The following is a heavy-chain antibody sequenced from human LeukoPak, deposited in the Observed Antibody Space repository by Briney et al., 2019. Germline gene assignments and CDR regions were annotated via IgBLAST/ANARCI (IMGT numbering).Heavy chain of an antibody. CDR3: AKGGQQQVVRGDYFNY. CDR2: IGPSGRST. CDR1: EFTFSSYA. D-gene: IGHD6-13*01. Sequence: GGSLRLSCAVSEFTFSSYAMTWVRQAPGKGLEWVSAIGPSGRSTYYADSVKGRFTISRGNSKNTLYLQMNSLRAGDTAIYYCAKGGQQQVVRGDYFNYWGQGTPVTVSS. V-gene: IGHV3-23*01. J-gene: IGHJ4*02.